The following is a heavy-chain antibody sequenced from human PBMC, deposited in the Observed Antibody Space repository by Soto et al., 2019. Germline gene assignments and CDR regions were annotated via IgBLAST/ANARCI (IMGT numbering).Heavy chain of an antibody. CDR1: GFTFSSYA. CDR3: AKDGIYDYIWGSYRYPYYFDY. Sequence: EVQLLESGGGLVQPGGSLRLSCAASGFTFSSYAMSWVRQAPGKGLEWVSAISGSGGNTYYADSVKGRFTISRDNSKNTLYLQMNSLRAEDTAVYYCAKDGIYDYIWGSYRYPYYFDYWGQGTLVTVSS. J-gene: IGHJ4*02. D-gene: IGHD3-16*02. CDR2: ISGSGGNT. V-gene: IGHV3-23*01.